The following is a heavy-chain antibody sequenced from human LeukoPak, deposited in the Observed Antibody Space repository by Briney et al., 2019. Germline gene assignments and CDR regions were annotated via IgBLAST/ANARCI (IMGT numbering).Heavy chain of an antibody. J-gene: IGHJ5*02. CDR3: ARVEKVYYDFWSGYLSPVDP. CDR2: ISAYNGNT. V-gene: IGHV1-18*01. D-gene: IGHD3-3*01. CDR1: GYTFTSYG. Sequence: ASVKVSCKASGYTFTSYGISWVRQAPGQGLEWMGWISAYNGNTNYAQKLQGRVTMTTDTSTSTAYMELRSLRSDDTAVYYCARVEKVYYDFWSGYLSPVDPWGQGTLVTVSS.